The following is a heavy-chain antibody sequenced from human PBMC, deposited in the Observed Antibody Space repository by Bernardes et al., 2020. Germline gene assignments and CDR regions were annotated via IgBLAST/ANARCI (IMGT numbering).Heavy chain of an antibody. V-gene: IGHV3-33*08. J-gene: IGHJ6*02. CDR3: ARADIVVVPAANYYYYYGMDV. CDR1: GFTFSSYG. CDR2: IWYDGSNK. D-gene: IGHD2-2*01. Sequence: GGSLRLSCAASGFTFSSYGMHWVRQAPGKGLEWVAVIWYDGSNKYYADSVKGRFNISRDNSKNTLYLQMNSLRAEDTAVYYCARADIVVVPAANYYYYYGMDVWGQGTTVTVSS.